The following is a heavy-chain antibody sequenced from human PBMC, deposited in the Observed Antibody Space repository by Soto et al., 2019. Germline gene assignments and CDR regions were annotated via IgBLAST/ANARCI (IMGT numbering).Heavy chain of an antibody. Sequence: SETLSLTCTVSGGSISSGGYYWSWIRQHPGKGLEWIGYIYYSGSTYYNPSLKSRVTISVDTSKNQFSLKLSSVTAADAAVYYCARAGSAAAGFYYYYGMDVWGQGTTVTVSS. CDR1: GGSISSGGYY. V-gene: IGHV4-31*03. J-gene: IGHJ6*02. CDR3: ARAGSAAAGFYYYYGMDV. CDR2: IYYSGST. D-gene: IGHD6-13*01.